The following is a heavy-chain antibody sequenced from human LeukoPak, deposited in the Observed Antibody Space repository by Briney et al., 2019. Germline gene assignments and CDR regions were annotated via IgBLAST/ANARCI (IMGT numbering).Heavy chain of an antibody. Sequence: SETLSLTCTVSGGSISSYYWSWIRQPPGKGLEWIGYIYYSGSTNYNPSLKSRVTISVDTPKNQFSRKLSSVTAADTAVYYCARHGGYCSGGSCYLEYNWFDPWGQGTLVTVSS. CDR3: ARHGGYCSGGSCYLEYNWFDP. CDR2: IYYSGST. V-gene: IGHV4-59*08. J-gene: IGHJ5*02. D-gene: IGHD2-15*01. CDR1: GGSISSYY.